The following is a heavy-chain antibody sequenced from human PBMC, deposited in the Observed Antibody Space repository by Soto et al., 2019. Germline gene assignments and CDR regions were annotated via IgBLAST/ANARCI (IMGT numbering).Heavy chain of an antibody. Sequence: GGSMRLSFSASGVTFNTECMHGVRPAPGKGLVWVSRIKGDGSSPSYADSVKGRFTISRDNSKNTLYLQMNSLRAEDTAVYYCASGNGYSSSWDIDAFDIWGQGTMVTVSS. D-gene: IGHD6-13*01. J-gene: IGHJ3*02. V-gene: IGHV3-74*01. CDR1: GVTFNTEC. CDR2: IKGDGSSP. CDR3: ASGNGYSSSWDIDAFDI.